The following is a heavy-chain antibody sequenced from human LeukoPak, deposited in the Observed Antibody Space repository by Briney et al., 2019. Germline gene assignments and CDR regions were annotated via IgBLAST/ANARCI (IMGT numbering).Heavy chain of an antibody. CDR1: GGTFSSYA. D-gene: IGHD1-26*01. V-gene: IGHV1-69*13. CDR2: IIPIFGTA. J-gene: IGHJ6*03. CDR3: AVPRVGATDFNYYYYYYMDV. Sequence: SVKVSCKASGGTFSSYAISWVRQAPGQGLEWMGGIIPIFGTANYAQKFQGRVTITADESTSTAYMELSSLRSEDTAVYYCAVPRVGATDFNYYYYYYMDVWGKGTTVTVSS.